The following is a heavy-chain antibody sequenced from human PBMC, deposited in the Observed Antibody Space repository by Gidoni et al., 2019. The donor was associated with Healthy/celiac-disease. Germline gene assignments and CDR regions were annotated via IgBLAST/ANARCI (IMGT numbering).Heavy chain of an antibody. Sequence: QVQLVESGGGLVKPGGSLRLSCAAAGFTFTDYYLSWIRQAPGKGLEWVSYISSSSSYTNYADSVKGRFTISRDNAKNSLYLQMNSLRAEDTAVYYCARVVYSSGWYPKGRGNWFDPWGQGTLVTVSS. CDR2: ISSSSSYT. J-gene: IGHJ5*02. CDR3: ARVVYSSGWYPKGRGNWFDP. D-gene: IGHD6-19*01. V-gene: IGHV3-11*06. CDR1: GFTFTDYY.